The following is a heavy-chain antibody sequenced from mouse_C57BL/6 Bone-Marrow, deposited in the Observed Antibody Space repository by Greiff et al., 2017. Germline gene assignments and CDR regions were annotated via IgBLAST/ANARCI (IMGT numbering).Heavy chain of an antibody. CDR2: ISNLAYSI. V-gene: IGHV5-15*04. J-gene: IGHJ4*01. D-gene: IGHD1-1*01. CDR3: ARQGYYGSSPMDY. CDR1: GFTFSDYG. Sequence: EVMLVESGGGLVQPGGSLKLSCAASGFTFSDYGMAWVRQAPRKGPEWVAFISNLAYSIYYADTVTGRFTISRENAKNTLYLEMSSLRSEDTAMYYCARQGYYGSSPMDYWGQGTSVTVSS.